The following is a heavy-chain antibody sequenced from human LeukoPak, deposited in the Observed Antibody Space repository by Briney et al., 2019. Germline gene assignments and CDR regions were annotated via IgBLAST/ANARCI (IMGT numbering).Heavy chain of an antibody. Sequence: GASVKVSCKASGGTFSSYAISWVRQAPGQGLEWMGGIIPIFGTANYAQKFQGRVTITTDESTSTAYMELSSLRSEDTAAYYCARGQGNYYYMDVWGKGTTVTVSS. CDR2: IIPIFGTA. CDR3: ARGQGNYYYMDV. J-gene: IGHJ6*03. CDR1: GGTFSSYA. D-gene: IGHD6-13*01. V-gene: IGHV1-69*05.